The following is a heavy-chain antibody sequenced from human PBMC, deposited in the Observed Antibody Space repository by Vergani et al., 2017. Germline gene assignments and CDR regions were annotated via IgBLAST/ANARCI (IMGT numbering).Heavy chain of an antibody. CDR1: GFTFSSYG. V-gene: IGHV3-NL1*01. J-gene: IGHJ4*02. CDR2: INWNGGST. Sequence: QVQLVESGGGVVQPGGSLRLSCAASGFTFSSYGMHWVRQAPGKGLEWVSGINWNGGSTGYADSVKGRFTISRDNAKNSLYLQMNSLRAEDTAVYYCAREVSGSGALDYWGQGTLVTVSS. CDR3: AREVSGSGALDY. D-gene: IGHD3-10*01.